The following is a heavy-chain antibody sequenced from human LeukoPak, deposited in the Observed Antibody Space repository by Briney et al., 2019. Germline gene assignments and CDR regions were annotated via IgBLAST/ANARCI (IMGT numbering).Heavy chain of an antibody. CDR3: ARDYCSSTSCYIHDY. V-gene: IGHV1-2*02. Sequence: ASVKVSCKASGYTFTGYYMHWVRQAPGQGLEWMGWINPNSGGTNYAQKFQGRVTMTRDTSISTVYMELSRLRSDDTAVYYCARDYCSSTSCYIHDYWGQGTLVTVSP. J-gene: IGHJ4*02. CDR1: GYTFTGYY. CDR2: INPNSGGT. D-gene: IGHD2-2*02.